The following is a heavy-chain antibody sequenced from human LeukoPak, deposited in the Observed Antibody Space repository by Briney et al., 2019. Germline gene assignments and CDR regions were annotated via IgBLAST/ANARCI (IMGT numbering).Heavy chain of an antibody. J-gene: IGHJ5*02. D-gene: IGHD3-16*01. Sequence: GESLQISCKGSGYRFTSYWIGWVRQMPGKGLEWMGIIYPGDSDTRYSPSFQGQVTISADKSISTAYLQWSSLKASDTAVYYCARQRFTTRAYAGNWFDPWGQGTLVTVSS. CDR3: ARQRFTTRAYAGNWFDP. CDR2: IYPGDSDT. V-gene: IGHV5-51*01. CDR1: GYRFTSYW.